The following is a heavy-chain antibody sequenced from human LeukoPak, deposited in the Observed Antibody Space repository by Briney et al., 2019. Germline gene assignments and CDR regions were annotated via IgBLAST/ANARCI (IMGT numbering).Heavy chain of an antibody. Sequence: GGSLRLSCAASGFTFSSYAMHWVRQAPGKGLEWVAVISYDGSNKYYADSVKGRFTISRDNSKNTLFLQMNSLRAEDTAVYYCARDWGYCSGGSCRSSYGMDVWGQGTTVTVSS. CDR1: GFTFSSYA. CDR3: ARDWGYCSGGSCRSSYGMDV. D-gene: IGHD2-15*01. CDR2: ISYDGSNK. J-gene: IGHJ6*02. V-gene: IGHV3-30-3*01.